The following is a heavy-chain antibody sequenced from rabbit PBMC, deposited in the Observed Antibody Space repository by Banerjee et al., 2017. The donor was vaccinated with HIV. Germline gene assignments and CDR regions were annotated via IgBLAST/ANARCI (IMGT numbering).Heavy chain of an antibody. CDR3: VRVLPTVHNL. V-gene: IGHV1S45*01. D-gene: IGHD2-1*01. Sequence: QEQLEESGGDLVKPEGSLTLTCTASGFSFSSSYWICWVRQAPGKGLEWIGCIYTGDGNTYYASGVNGRFTISSHNAQNTLYLQLNSLTAADTATYFCVRVLPTVHNLWGPGTLVTVS. CDR2: IYTGDGNT. CDR1: GFSFSSSYW. J-gene: IGHJ4*01.